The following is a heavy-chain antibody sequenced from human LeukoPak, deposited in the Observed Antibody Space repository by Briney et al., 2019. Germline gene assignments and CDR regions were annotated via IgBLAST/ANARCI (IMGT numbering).Heavy chain of an antibody. Sequence: SETLSLTCTVSGDSINNFYWSWIRQPAGKGLEWIGRVYSSGTTDYNPSLKSRVSMSVDTSSNQFSLKLSSVTAADTAVYYCARGGGSYYSDAFDIWGQGTMVTVSS. J-gene: IGHJ3*02. CDR3: ARGGGSYYSDAFDI. CDR1: GDSINNFY. D-gene: IGHD2-15*01. CDR2: VYSSGTT. V-gene: IGHV4-4*07.